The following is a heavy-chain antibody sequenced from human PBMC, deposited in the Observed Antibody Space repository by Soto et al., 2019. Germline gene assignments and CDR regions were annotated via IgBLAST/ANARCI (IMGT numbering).Heavy chain of an antibody. Sequence: SETLSLTCTVSGGSITRGGYYWSWIRQHPGKGLEWIGYIYNSGTTYYNPSLKSSVTISVDTSKNQFSLKLNSVTAADTAVYYCARDPAPWGQGTLVTVSS. CDR1: GGSITRGGYY. CDR3: ARDPAP. CDR2: IYNSGTT. J-gene: IGHJ5*02. V-gene: IGHV4-31*03.